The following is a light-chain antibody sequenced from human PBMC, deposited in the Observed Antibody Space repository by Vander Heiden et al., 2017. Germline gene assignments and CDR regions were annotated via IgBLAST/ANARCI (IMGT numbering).Light chain of an antibody. J-gene: IGKJ3*01. Sequence: EIVLTQSPGTLSLSPGARATLSCRASQCVSTSYLAWYQQEPGQAPRLAIYGAASRATGIPDRGSGSGSGTDFTLTISRLEAEEFAVYYCQQDGSSPRTFGPGTKVDIK. CDR1: QCVSTSY. CDR3: QQDGSSPRT. CDR2: GAA. V-gene: IGKV3-20*01.